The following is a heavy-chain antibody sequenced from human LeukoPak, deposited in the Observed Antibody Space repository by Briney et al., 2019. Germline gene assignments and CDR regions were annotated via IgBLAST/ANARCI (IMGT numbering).Heavy chain of an antibody. CDR1: GRSINTYH. CDR2: VYYSGST. D-gene: IGHD3-16*02. V-gene: IGHV4-59*01. Sequence: SETLSLTCTVSGRSINTYHWSWIRQPPGKGPEWIGYVYYSGSTDYSPSLKSRATISVDTSMNQFSLSLSSVTAADTAIYYCARAVISFGGGIAKGFDCWGQGTLVTVSS. J-gene: IGHJ4*02. CDR3: ARAVISFGGGIAKGFDC.